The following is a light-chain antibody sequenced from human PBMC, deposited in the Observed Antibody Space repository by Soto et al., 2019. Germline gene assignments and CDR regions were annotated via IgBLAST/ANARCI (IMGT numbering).Light chain of an antibody. CDR2: SNN. V-gene: IGLV1-44*01. Sequence: QSVLTQPPSASETPGQRVTISCSGSSSNVGSNTVSWYQKLPGTAPRLLIYSNNQRPSGVPGRFFGSKSGTSASLAISGLQPEDEADYYCAAWEDSLNVPVFGGGTKLTVL. CDR3: AAWEDSLNVPV. J-gene: IGLJ2*01. CDR1: SSNVGSNT.